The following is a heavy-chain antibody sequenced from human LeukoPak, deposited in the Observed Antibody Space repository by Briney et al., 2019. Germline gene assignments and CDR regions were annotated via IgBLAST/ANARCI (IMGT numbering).Heavy chain of an antibody. CDR1: GFTFSSYW. Sequence: PGGSLRLSCAASGFTFSSYWMSWVRQAPGKGLEWVANIKQNGSEKFYVDSVKGRFTISRDNAKNSLYLQMNSLRAEDTAVYYCARLVHSGSYPYYYYAMDVWGQGTTVTVSS. CDR3: ARLVHSGSYPYYYYAMDV. D-gene: IGHD1-26*01. J-gene: IGHJ6*02. V-gene: IGHV3-7*01. CDR2: IKQNGSEK.